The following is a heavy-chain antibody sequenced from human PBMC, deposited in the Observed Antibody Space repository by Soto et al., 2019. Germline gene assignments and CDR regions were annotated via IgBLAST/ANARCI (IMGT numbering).Heavy chain of an antibody. D-gene: IGHD3-16*01. CDR3: AHIMITWGGVSALDAFDM. CDR2: IYWDDDR. V-gene: IGHV2-5*02. CDR1: GFSLSTSRVG. Sequence: SGPTLVNPTQTLTLTCSFSGFSLSTSRVGVAWIRQPPGKALEWLAIIYWDDDRRYPPSLKNRLAITKDTSKNQVVLTMTNLDPGDTATYYCAHIMITWGGVSALDAFDMWGQGTMVTVSS. J-gene: IGHJ3*02.